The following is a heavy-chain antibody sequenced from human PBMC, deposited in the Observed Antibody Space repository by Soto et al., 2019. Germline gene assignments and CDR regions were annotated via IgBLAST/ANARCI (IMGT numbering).Heavy chain of an antibody. V-gene: IGHV4-39*01. CDR2: IYYSGST. D-gene: IGHD2-15*01. Sequence: QLQLQESGPGLVKPSETLSLTCTVSGGSISSSNYYWGWIRQPPGKGLEWIGSIYYSGSTYYNPSLKSRVTISVDTSKNQFSLKLSSVTAADTAVYYCASLNTMVVVAASSSYYFDYWGQGTLVTVSS. J-gene: IGHJ4*02. CDR3: ASLNTMVVVAASSSYYFDY. CDR1: GGSISSSNYY.